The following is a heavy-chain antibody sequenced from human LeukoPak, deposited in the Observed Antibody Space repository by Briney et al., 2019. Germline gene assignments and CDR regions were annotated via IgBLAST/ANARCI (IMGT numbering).Heavy chain of an antibody. CDR1: GDSVSSNSAA. Sequence: SQTLSLTCAISGDSVSSNSAAWNWIRQSPSRGLEWLGRTYYRSKWYNDYAVSVKSRITINPDTSKNQFSLQLNSVTPEDTAVYYCARARATHSGSYFWGFDYWGQGTLVTVSS. CDR2: TYYRSKWYN. CDR3: ARARATHSGSYFWGFDY. V-gene: IGHV6-1*01. D-gene: IGHD1-26*01. J-gene: IGHJ4*02.